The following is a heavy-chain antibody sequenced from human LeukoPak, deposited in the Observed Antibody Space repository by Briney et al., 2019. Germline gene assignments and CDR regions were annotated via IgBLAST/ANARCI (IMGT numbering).Heavy chain of an antibody. CDR3: AIQGGSGYYFEY. CDR1: GYTFTGYY. V-gene: IGHV1-2*02. D-gene: IGHD3-3*01. CDR2: INPNSGGA. J-gene: IGHJ4*02. Sequence: ASVKVSCKASGYTFTGYYMHWVRQAPGQGLEWMGWINPNSGGAKYAQKFQGRVTMTRDTSINTAYMELSRLRFDDTAVYYCAIQGGSGYYFEYWGQGTLVTVSS.